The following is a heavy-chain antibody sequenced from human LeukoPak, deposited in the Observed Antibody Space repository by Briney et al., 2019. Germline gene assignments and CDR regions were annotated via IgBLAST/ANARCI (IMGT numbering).Heavy chain of an antibody. J-gene: IGHJ6*02. V-gene: IGHV3-21*01. D-gene: IGHD3-22*01. Sequence: PGGSLRLSCAASGFTFSSYAMSWVRQAPGKGLEWVSSISSSSSYIYYADSVKGRFTISRDNAKNSLYLQMNSLRAEDTAVYYCASNYYDSSGYYSYYYYGMDVWGQGTTVTVSS. CDR3: ASNYYDSSGYYSYYYYGMDV. CDR2: ISSSSSYI. CDR1: GFTFSSYA.